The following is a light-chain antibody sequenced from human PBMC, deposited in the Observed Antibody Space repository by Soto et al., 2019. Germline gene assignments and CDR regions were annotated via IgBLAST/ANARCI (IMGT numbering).Light chain of an antibody. Sequence: EIVLTQSPGTPSLSPGERATLSCRASQSVSSSYLAWYQQKPGQAPRPIIYGASTRATGIPDRFSGSGSGTDFTLTISRLEPEDFAVYYCQQYGSSPFTFGPGTKVDIK. CDR3: QQYGSSPFT. CDR2: GAS. CDR1: QSVSSSY. V-gene: IGKV3-20*01. J-gene: IGKJ3*01.